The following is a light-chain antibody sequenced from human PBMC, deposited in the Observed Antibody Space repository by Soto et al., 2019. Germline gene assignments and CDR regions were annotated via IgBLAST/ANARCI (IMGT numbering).Light chain of an antibody. CDR1: SSDVGGYNY. CDR2: GVS. J-gene: IGLJ1*01. Sequence: QSALTQPRSVSGSPGQSVTISCTGTSSDVGGYNYVSWYQRHPGTAPKLIIFGVSKRPSGVPDRFSGSKSGNTASLSISGLQAEDEADYYCSSYAGTYSYVLGTGTKLTVL. V-gene: IGLV2-11*01. CDR3: SSYAGTYSYV.